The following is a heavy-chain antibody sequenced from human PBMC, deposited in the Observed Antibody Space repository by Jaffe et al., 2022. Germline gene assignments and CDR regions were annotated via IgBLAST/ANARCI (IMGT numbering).Heavy chain of an antibody. CDR1: GFTFSSYA. CDR3: AKDFPPAGDYLPSFDY. Sequence: EVQLLESGGGLVQPGGSLRLSCAASGFTFSSYAMSWVRQAPGKGLEWVSAISGSGGSTYYADSVKGRFTISRDNSKNTLYLQMNSLRAEDTAVYYCAKDFPPAGDYLPSFDYWGQGTLVTVSS. CDR2: ISGSGGST. D-gene: IGHD4-17*01. V-gene: IGHV3-23*01. J-gene: IGHJ4*02.